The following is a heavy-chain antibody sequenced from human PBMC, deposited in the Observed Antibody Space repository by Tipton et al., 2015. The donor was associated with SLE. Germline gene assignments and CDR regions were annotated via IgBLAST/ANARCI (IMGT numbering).Heavy chain of an antibody. V-gene: IGHV4-59*04. CDR2: IYYSGST. CDR1: GGSISSHY. J-gene: IGHJ4*02. CDR3: ASQEQWLVLFY. D-gene: IGHD6-19*01. Sequence: LRLSCTVSGGSISSHYWSWIRQPPGKGLEWIGYIYYSGSTYYNPSLKSRVTISVDTSKNQFSLKLSSVTAADTAVYYCASQEQWLVLFYWGQGTLVTVSS.